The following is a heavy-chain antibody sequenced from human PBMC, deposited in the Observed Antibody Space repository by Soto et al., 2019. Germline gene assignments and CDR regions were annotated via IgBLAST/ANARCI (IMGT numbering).Heavy chain of an antibody. J-gene: IGHJ3*02. CDR1: GYTFTSYG. CDR3: ARTYCSSTSCNDAFDI. D-gene: IGHD2-2*01. V-gene: IGHV1-18*01. CDR2: ISAYNGNT. Sequence: ASVKDSCKASGYTFTSYGISWVRQAPGQGLEWMGWISAYNGNTNYAQKLQGRVTMTTDTSTSTAYMELRSLRSDDTAVYYCARTYCSSTSCNDAFDIWGQGTMVTVSS.